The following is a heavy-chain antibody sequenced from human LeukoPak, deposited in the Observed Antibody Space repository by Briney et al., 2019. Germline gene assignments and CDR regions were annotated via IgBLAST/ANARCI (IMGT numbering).Heavy chain of an antibody. CDR3: AKGDLWFGELLTPYYFDY. V-gene: IGHV1-18*01. J-gene: IGHJ4*02. D-gene: IGHD3-10*01. Sequence: ASVKVSCKASGYTFTSYGISWVRQAPGQGLEWMGWISAYNGNTNYAQKLQGRVTMTTDTSTSTAYMELRSLRSDDTAVYYCAKGDLWFGELLTPYYFDYWGQGTLVTVSS. CDR2: ISAYNGNT. CDR1: GYTFTSYG.